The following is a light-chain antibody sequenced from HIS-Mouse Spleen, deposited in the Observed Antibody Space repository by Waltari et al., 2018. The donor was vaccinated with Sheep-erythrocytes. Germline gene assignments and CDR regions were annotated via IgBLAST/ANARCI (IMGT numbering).Light chain of an antibody. CDR3: YSTDSSGNHRV. CDR2: EDS. Sequence: SYELTQPPSVSVSPGQPPGTPSLEDPFPKKNAYWYRKRSGQAPVLVIYEDSKRPSGIPERFSGSSSGTMATLTISGAQVEDEADYYCYSTDSSGNHRVFGTGTKVTVL. J-gene: IGLJ1*01. CDR1: PFPKKN. V-gene: IGLV3-10*01.